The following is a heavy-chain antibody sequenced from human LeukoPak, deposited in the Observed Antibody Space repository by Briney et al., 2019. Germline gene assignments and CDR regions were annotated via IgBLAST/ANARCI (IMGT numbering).Heavy chain of an antibody. CDR3: ARQEMASYLYYYYYMDV. V-gene: IGHV3-7*01. D-gene: IGHD5-24*01. Sequence: GGSLRLSCAASGFTFSSYAMSWVRQAPGKGLEWVANIKQDGSEKYYVDSVKGRFTISRDNAKNSLYLQMNSLRAEDTAVYYCARQEMASYLYYYYYMDVWGKGTTVTISS. CDR2: IKQDGSEK. J-gene: IGHJ6*03. CDR1: GFTFSSYA.